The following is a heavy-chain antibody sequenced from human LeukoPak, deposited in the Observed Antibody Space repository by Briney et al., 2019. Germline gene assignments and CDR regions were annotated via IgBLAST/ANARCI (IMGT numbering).Heavy chain of an antibody. D-gene: IGHD1-26*01. CDR2: LNLSGDGA. V-gene: IGHV1-46*01. Sequence: ASVKVSCKASGYSLTNYFMHWVRQAPGQGLEWMGVLNLSGDGASYTQKFQGRVTMTRDMSTSTVFMELSRLRSDDAAVYYCARDLVGATPSSSYYYMDVWGKGTTVTVSS. CDR3: ARDLVGATPSSSYYYMDV. J-gene: IGHJ6*03. CDR1: GYSLTNYF.